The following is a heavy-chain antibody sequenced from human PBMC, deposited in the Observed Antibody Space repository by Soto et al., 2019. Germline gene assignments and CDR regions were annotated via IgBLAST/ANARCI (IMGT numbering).Heavy chain of an antibody. CDR1: GDSFTSGNYY. CDR2: IYYSGST. V-gene: IGHV4-61*01. Sequence: ETLSLPCMFSGDSFTSGNYYGSWIGQPPGKGLEGIGHIYYSGSTNYSPSFKSRPPISLDTPNNNFSLKVTSLTPGDPPVFYCAMNPLDTYMIYWFDPWGQGTLVTVSS. CDR3: AMNPLDTYMIYWFDP. J-gene: IGHJ5*01. D-gene: IGHD3-16*01.